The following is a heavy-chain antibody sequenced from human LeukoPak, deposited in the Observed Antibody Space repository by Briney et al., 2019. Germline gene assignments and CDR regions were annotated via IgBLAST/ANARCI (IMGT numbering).Heavy chain of an antibody. CDR2: ISYDGSNK. CDR1: GFTFSSYG. V-gene: IGHV3-30*18. J-gene: IGHJ3*02. Sequence: PGGSLRLSCSASGFTFSSYGMHWVRQAPGKGLEWVAVISYDGSNKYYADSVKGRFTISRDNSKNTLYLQMNSLRAEDTAVYYCAKDERSAMTNYAFDIWGQGTMVTVSS. D-gene: IGHD2-2*01. CDR3: AKDERSAMTNYAFDI.